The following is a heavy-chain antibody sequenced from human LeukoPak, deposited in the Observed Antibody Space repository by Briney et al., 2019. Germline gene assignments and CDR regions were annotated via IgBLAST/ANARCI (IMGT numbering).Heavy chain of an antibody. J-gene: IGHJ4*02. CDR3: AKMQGIAATGDIPY. CDR1: GFTFSSHS. Sequence: GGSLRLSRATSGFTFSSHSMDWVRQAPGKGLEWVAFIRSGGIDEYYADSVRGRFTISRDNSKNTLYLQMNSLRVEDTAVYYCAKMQGIAATGDIPYWGQGTLVTVSS. D-gene: IGHD6-13*01. V-gene: IGHV3-30*02. CDR2: IRSGGIDE.